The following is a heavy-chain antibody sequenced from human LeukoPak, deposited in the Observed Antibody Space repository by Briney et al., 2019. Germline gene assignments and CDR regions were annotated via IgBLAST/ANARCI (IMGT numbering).Heavy chain of an antibody. D-gene: IGHD3-22*01. J-gene: IGHJ4*02. Sequence: SVKVSCKASGGTFSSYAVSWVRQAPGQGLEWMGGIIPIFGTANYAQKFQGRVTITADESTSTAYMELSSLRSEDTAVYYCAREGTYYYDSSGLLFDYWGQGTLVTVSS. CDR2: IIPIFGTA. CDR1: GGTFSSYA. V-gene: IGHV1-69*13. CDR3: AREGTYYYDSSGLLFDY.